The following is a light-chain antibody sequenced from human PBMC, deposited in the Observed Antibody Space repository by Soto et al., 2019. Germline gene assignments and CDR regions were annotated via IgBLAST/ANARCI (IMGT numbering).Light chain of an antibody. CDR3: QQYINWPPPT. J-gene: IGKJ4*01. V-gene: IGKV3-15*01. CDR1: QSVRSN. CDR2: DAS. Sequence: EIVLTQSPATLSVSPGERATLSCRASQSVRSNLAWYQQKPGQAPRLLIFDASTRATNIPARFTGSGSGTEVTLTISSPQSEDFAVYYWQQYINWPPPTFGGGTKVEIK.